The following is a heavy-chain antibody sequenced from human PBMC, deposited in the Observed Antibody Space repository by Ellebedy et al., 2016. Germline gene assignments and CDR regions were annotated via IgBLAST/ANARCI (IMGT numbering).Heavy chain of an antibody. CDR1: GFIFSDYA. J-gene: IGHJ5*02. D-gene: IGHD4-17*01. CDR3: TRDQFRTTVTTTHWFDP. V-gene: IGHV3-30*04. CDR2: ISYDGSNK. Sequence: GESLKISXAASGFIFSDYAMHWVRQAPGKGLEWVAVISYDGSNKYYAESVKGRFTISRDNSKNTLYLQMNSLRAEDTALYYCTRDQFRTTVTTTHWFDPWGQGTLVTVSS.